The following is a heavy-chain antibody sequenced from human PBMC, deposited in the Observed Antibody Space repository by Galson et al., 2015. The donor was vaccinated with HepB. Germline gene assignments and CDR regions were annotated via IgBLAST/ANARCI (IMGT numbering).Heavy chain of an antibody. V-gene: IGHV3-21*01. D-gene: IGHD5-12*01. CDR3: ARGGYALYYFDY. CDR1: GFTFSSYS. J-gene: IGHJ4*02. CDR2: ISSSSSYI. Sequence: SLRLSCAASGFTFSSYSMNWVRQAPGKGLEWVSSISSSSSYIYYADSVKGRFTISRDNAKNSLYLQMNSLRAEDTAVYYCARGGYALYYFDYWGQGTLVTVSS.